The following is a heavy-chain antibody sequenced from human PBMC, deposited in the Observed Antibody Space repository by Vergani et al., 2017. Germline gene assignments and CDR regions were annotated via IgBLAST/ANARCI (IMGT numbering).Heavy chain of an antibody. CDR3: ARFLSQTRAITNWFDP. J-gene: IGHJ5*02. V-gene: IGHV4-59*01. Sequence: QVQLQESGPGLVKPSETLSLTCTVSGGSISSYYWSWIRQPPGKGLEWIGYIYYSGSTNYSPSLKSRVTISVDTSKNQFSLKLSSGTAADTAVYYCARFLSQTRAITNWFDPWGQGTLVTVSS. D-gene: IGHD3-3*01. CDR1: GGSISSYY. CDR2: IYYSGST.